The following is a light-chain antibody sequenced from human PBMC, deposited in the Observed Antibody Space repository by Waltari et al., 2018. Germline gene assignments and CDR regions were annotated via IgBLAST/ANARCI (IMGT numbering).Light chain of an antibody. Sequence: DIVMTQTPLSLPVTPREPASISCRSSQSLLHTDGYTYLDWYLQKPGQSPQLLIYGGSNRASGVPDRFSGSGSGTDFTLKISKVEAEDVGVYYCMQHKALPRTFGGGTKVEIK. V-gene: IGKV2-40*01. CDR1: QSLLHTDGYTY. J-gene: IGKJ4*01. CDR2: GGS. CDR3: MQHKALPRT.